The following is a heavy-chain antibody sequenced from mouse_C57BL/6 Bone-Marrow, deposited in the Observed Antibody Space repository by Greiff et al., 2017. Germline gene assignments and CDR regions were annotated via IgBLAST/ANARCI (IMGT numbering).Heavy chain of an antibody. J-gene: IGHJ3*01. D-gene: IGHD3-1*01. Sequence: EVKLLESGTVLARPGASVKMSCKTSGYTFTSYWMHWVKQRPGQGLEWIGAIYPGNSDTSYNQKFKGKATLTAVTSASTAYMELRSLTNENSAVYYCTSSGDRLRRAFAYWGQGTLVTVSA. CDR2: IYPGNSDT. V-gene: IGHV1-5*01. CDR1: GYTFTSYW. CDR3: TSSGDRLRRAFAY.